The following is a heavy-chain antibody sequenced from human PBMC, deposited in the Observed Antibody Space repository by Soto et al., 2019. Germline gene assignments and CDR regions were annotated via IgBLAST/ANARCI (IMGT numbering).Heavy chain of an antibody. V-gene: IGHV3-23*01. D-gene: IGHD2-2*01. CDR3: ATRGGEYQLLPLDY. CDR2: ISGSGGST. J-gene: IGHJ4*02. Sequence: GGSLRLSCAASGFTFSSYAMSWVRQAPGKGLEWVSTISGSGGSTYYADSVKGRFTISRDNSKNTLYLQMNSLRAEDTAVYYCATRGGEYQLLPLDYWGQGTLVTVSS. CDR1: GFTFSSYA.